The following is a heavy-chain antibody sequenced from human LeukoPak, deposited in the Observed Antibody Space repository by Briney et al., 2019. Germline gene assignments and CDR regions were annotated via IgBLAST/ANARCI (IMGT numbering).Heavy chain of an antibody. CDR3: ARDSATHCSSTSCYLKNWFDP. V-gene: IGHV1-2*02. CDR1: GYTFTGYY. J-gene: IGHJ5*02. D-gene: IGHD2-2*01. Sequence: GASVKVSCKASGYTFTGYYMHWVRQAPGQGLEWMGWINPNSGGTNYAQKFQGRVTMTRDTSISTAYMELSRLRSDDTAVYYCARDSATHCSSTSCYLKNWFDPWGQGTLVTVSS. CDR2: INPNSGGT.